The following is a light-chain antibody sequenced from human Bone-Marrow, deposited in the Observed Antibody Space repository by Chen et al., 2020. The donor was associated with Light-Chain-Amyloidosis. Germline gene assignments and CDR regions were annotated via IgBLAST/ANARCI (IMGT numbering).Light chain of an antibody. CDR1: SGSIATYY. Sequence: NFMLTQPHSVSESPGKTVSISCTRSSGSIATYYVQWYQQRPGSSPTTVLYEDDQRPSGVPDRFSGSIDRSSNSASLTISGLKTEDEADYYCQSYQGSSQGVFGGGTKLTVL. CDR3: QSYQGSSQGV. CDR2: EDD. V-gene: IGLV6-57*01. J-gene: IGLJ3*02.